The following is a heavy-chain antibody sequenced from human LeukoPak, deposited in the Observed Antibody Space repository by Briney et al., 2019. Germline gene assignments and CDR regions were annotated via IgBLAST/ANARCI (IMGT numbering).Heavy chain of an antibody. V-gene: IGHV1-69-2*01. D-gene: IGHD4-11*01. CDR2: VDPEDGET. CDR1: GYTFTDYY. CDR3: ARDPWRTVTPHYYYMDV. J-gene: IGHJ6*03. Sequence: GASVKISCKVSGYTFTDYYMHWVQQAPGKGLEWMGLVDPEDGETIYAEKFQGRVTITADTSTDTAYMELSSLRSEDTAVYYCARDPWRTVTPHYYYMDVWGKGTTVTVSS.